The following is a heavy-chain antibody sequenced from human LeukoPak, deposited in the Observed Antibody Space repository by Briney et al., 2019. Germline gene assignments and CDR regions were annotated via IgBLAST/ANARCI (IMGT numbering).Heavy chain of an antibody. Sequence: SDTLSLTCTVSGGSISSYYWSWIRQPPGKGLEWIGYIYYSGSTNYNPSLKSRGTISVDTSKNQFSLKLSSVTAADTAVYYWARGAGGAAAGPIDYWGQGTLVTVSP. V-gene: IGHV4-59*07. D-gene: IGHD6-13*01. CDR1: GGSISSYY. J-gene: IGHJ4*02. CDR2: IYYSGST. CDR3: ARGAGGAAAGPIDY.